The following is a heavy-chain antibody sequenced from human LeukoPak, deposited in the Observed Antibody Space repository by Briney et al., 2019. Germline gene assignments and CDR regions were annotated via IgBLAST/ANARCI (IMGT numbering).Heavy chain of an antibody. Sequence: SETLSLTCTVSGGSISSDHWNWIRQPPRQGLEWIGCIYYSGRTYYNPSLKSRVTISKSQFSLRLTSVTAADTAVYYCARKNDFDIWGQGTLVTVSS. CDR2: IYYSGRT. J-gene: IGHJ3*02. D-gene: IGHD1-1*01. CDR3: ARKNDFDI. CDR1: GGSISSDH. V-gene: IGHV4-59*01.